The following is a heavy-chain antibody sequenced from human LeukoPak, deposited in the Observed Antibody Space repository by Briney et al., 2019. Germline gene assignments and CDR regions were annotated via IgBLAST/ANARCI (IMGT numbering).Heavy chain of an antibody. Sequence: GGSLRLSCAASGFTFSSYWMHWVRQVPGKGLVWVARINPGGSSITYADSVKGRFTISRDNAKNTLYLQMDSLRAEDTGVYYCARSNGADDYWGQGTLVTVSS. CDR2: INPGGSSI. CDR1: GFTFSSYW. D-gene: IGHD3-10*01. V-gene: IGHV3-74*01. J-gene: IGHJ4*02. CDR3: ARSNGADDY.